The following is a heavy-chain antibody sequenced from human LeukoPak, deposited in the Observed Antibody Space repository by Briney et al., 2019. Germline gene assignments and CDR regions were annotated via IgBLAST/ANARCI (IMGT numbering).Heavy chain of an antibody. CDR1: GYTFTSYG. D-gene: IGHD1-1*01. J-gene: IGHJ5*02. CDR2: ISAYNGNT. Sequence: GASVKVSCKASGYTFTSYGISWVRQAPEQGLEWMGWISAYNGNTNYAQKLQGRVTMTTDTSTSTAYMELRSLRSDDTAVYYCARDTNWNDGLDWFDPWGQGTLVTVSS. V-gene: IGHV1-18*01. CDR3: ARDTNWNDGLDWFDP.